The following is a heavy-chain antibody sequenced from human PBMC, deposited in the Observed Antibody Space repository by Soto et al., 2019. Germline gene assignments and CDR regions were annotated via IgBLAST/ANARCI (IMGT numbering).Heavy chain of an antibody. Sequence: QVQLVQSGAEVKKPGSSVKVSCKASGGTFSSYAISWVRQAPGQGLEWMGGIIPIFGTANYAQKFQGRVTLSADDSTSTAYMELSSRRSEGEAVYYCARYTGRAVAGTGWFDPWGQGTLVTVSS. CDR2: IIPIFGTA. J-gene: IGHJ5*02. CDR3: ARYTGRAVAGTGWFDP. CDR1: GGTFSSYA. V-gene: IGHV1-69*12. D-gene: IGHD6-19*01.